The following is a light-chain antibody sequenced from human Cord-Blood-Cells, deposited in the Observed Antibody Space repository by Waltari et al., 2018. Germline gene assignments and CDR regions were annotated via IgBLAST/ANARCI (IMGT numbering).Light chain of an antibody. CDR3: NSRDNSGNHVV. CDR2: GKN. Sequence: SSELTLDPAVSVALGHTVRITCQEDSLRSYYASWYQQKPGQAPVLVIYGKNNPPSGIPDRFSGSSSGNTASLTITGAQAEDEADYYCNSRDNSGNHVVFGGGTKLTVL. CDR1: SLRSYY. J-gene: IGLJ2*01. V-gene: IGLV3-19*01.